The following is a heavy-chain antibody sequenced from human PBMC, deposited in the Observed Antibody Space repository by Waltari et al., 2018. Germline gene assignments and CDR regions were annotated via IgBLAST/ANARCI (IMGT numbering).Heavy chain of an antibody. CDR3: ATEPYSSSYYFDY. CDR1: GFTFGSHW. CDR2: IKQDGSEK. J-gene: IGHJ4*02. D-gene: IGHD6-6*01. Sequence: EVQLVESGGGLVQPGGSLRLSCAASGFTFGSHWMSWVRQDPGKGLEWVANIKQDGSEKYYVDSVKGRFTISRDNAKNSLYLQMNSLRAEDTAVYYCATEPYSSSYYFDYWGQGTLVTVSS. V-gene: IGHV3-7*01.